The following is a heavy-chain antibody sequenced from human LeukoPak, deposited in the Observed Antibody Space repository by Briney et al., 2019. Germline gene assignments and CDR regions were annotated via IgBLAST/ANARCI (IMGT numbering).Heavy chain of an antibody. D-gene: IGHD2-15*01. CDR2: IYYSGST. J-gene: IGHJ3*02. Sequence: PQTLSLTCTVSGGSISSGGYYWSWIRQHPGKGLEWIGYIYYSGSTYYNPSLKSRVTISVDTSKNQFSLKLSSVTAADTAVYYCARDPGRILGSREAFDIWGQGTMVTVSS. CDR3: ARDPGRILGSREAFDI. V-gene: IGHV4-31*03. CDR1: GGSISSGGYY.